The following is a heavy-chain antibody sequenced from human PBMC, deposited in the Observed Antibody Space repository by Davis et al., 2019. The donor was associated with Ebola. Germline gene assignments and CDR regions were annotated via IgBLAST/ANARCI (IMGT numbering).Heavy chain of an antibody. CDR3: ARAPYYDYIWGSYRKKYYFDY. CDR1: GYTFTSYG. CDR2: ISAYNGNT. V-gene: IGHV1-18*01. D-gene: IGHD3-16*02. Sequence: ASVKVSCRASGYTFTSYGISWVRQAPGQGLEWMGWISAYNGNTNYAQKLQGRVTMTTDTSTSTAYMELRSLRSDDTAVYYCARAPYYDYIWGSYRKKYYFDYWGQGTLVTVSS. J-gene: IGHJ4*02.